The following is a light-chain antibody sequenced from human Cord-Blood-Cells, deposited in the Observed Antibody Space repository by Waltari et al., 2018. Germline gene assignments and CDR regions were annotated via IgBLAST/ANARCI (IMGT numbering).Light chain of an antibody. Sequence: SYELTQPSSVSVSPGPTARTTCSGPVLATKYARWFQQTPGQAPVLVIYKDSERPSGTPERFSGSSSGTTVTLTISGAQVEDEADYYCYSAADNNRVFGGGTKLTVL. CDR3: YSAADNNRV. CDR2: KDS. CDR1: VLATKY. V-gene: IGLV3-27*01. J-gene: IGLJ3*02.